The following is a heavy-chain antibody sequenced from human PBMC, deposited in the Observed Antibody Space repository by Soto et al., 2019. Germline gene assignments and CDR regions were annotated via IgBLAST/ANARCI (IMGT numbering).Heavy chain of an antibody. CDR3: AKGGYQLLNYFDY. D-gene: IGHD2-2*01. J-gene: IGHJ4*02. Sequence: PGGSLRLSCAASGFTFSSYVMHWVRQSPGKGLEWVAVISYDGSNKYYADSVKGRFTISRDNSKNTLYLQMNSLRAEDTAVYYCAKGGYQLLNYFDYWGQGTLVTVSS. CDR2: ISYDGSNK. CDR1: GFTFSSYV. V-gene: IGHV3-30*18.